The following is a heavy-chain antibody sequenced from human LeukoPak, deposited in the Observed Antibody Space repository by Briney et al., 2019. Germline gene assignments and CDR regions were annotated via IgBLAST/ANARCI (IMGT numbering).Heavy chain of an antibody. CDR1: GFTFDDYA. V-gene: IGHV3-43*02. Sequence: GGSLGLSCAASGFTFDDYAMHWVRQAPGKGLEWVSLIGGDGDDTYYAGSVKGRFTISRDNSKNSLYLQMNSLRTEDTALYYCAKGGSWYRLDYWGQGTLVTVSS. CDR2: IGGDGDDT. D-gene: IGHD6-13*01. CDR3: AKGGSWYRLDY. J-gene: IGHJ4*02.